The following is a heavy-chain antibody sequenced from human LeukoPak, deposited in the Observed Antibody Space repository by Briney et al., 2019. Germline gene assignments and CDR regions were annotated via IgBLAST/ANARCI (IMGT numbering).Heavy chain of an antibody. CDR3: VRDGEGIAISVNFWFDP. CDR2: MNPVTGHT. D-gene: IGHD3-10*01. Sequence: ASVWVSCKASGFSFTNYDINWVRQTTGQGLEWMGWMNPVTGHTSYARQFQGRITMTRDTSTSTAYMELRSLTSEDTAVYYCVRDGEGIAISVNFWFDPWGQGTLVTVSS. CDR1: GFSFTNYD. J-gene: IGHJ5*02. V-gene: IGHV1-8*01.